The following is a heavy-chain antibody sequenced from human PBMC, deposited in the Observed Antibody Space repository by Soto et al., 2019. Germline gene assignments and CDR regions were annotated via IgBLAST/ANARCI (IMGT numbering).Heavy chain of an antibody. CDR2: ITDTGGDT. J-gene: IGHJ4*02. CDR3: ARGSKDSDPSIRIYNF. V-gene: IGHV3-23*01. Sequence: GWSLRLSCVASGITFGCRAMGWVRQAPGEGLEWVSTITDTGGDTKYADSVRGRLTFSRDNSKNTVYLQLGCLSARDSAAYYCARGSKDSDPSIRIYNFWGRRTLVTESS. CDR1: GITFGCRA. D-gene: IGHD3-3*02.